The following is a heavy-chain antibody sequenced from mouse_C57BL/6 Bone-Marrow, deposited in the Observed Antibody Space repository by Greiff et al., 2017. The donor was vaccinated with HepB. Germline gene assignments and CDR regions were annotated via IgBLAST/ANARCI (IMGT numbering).Heavy chain of an antibody. D-gene: IGHD1-1*01. Sequence: EVQLQQSGPELVKPGASVKISCKASGYTFTDYYMNWVKQSHGKSLEWIGDINPNNGGTSYNQKFKGKATLTVDKSSSTAYMELRSLTSEDSAVYYCARWDTTVVAHWYFDVWGTGTTVTVSS. CDR3: ARWDTTVVAHWYFDV. J-gene: IGHJ1*03. V-gene: IGHV1-26*01. CDR1: GYTFTDYY. CDR2: INPNNGGT.